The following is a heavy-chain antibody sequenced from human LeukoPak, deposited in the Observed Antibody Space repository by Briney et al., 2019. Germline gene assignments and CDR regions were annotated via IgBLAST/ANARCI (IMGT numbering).Heavy chain of an antibody. CDR1: GYTFTSYY. CDR2: INPSGGST. J-gene: IGHJ3*02. Sequence: GASVKVSCKASGYTFTSYYMHCVRQAPVQGLEWMGIINPSGGSTSYAQKFQGRVTMTRDMSTSTVYMELSSLRSEDTAVYYCARDNMNPTELRFLEWSALAFDIWGQGTMVTVSS. V-gene: IGHV1-46*01. D-gene: IGHD3-3*01. CDR3: ARDNMNPTELRFLEWSALAFDI.